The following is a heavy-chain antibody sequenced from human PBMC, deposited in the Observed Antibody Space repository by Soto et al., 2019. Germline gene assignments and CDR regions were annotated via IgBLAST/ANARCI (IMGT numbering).Heavy chain of an antibody. D-gene: IGHD5-18*01. V-gene: IGHV4-30-4*01. CDR2: IYYSGST. Sequence: SETLSLTCTVSGGSISSGDYYWSWIRQPPGKGLEWIGYIYYSGSTYYNPSLKSRVTILVDTSKNQFSLKLSSVTAADTAVYYCARDGGYSYGLNWFDPWGQGTLVTVSS. CDR3: ARDGGYSYGLNWFDP. J-gene: IGHJ5*02. CDR1: GGSISSGDYY.